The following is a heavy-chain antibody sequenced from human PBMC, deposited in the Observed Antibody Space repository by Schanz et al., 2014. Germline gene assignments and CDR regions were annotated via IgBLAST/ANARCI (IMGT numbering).Heavy chain of an antibody. CDR1: GFTFTNSD. J-gene: IGHJ5*02. Sequence: QVHLAESGGGVIQPGGSLRLSCAASGFTFTNSDMHWVRQAPGKGLEWVAFIRYDGNKQHYIDAVKGRFTMSRDNSKNTLYLQVNSMRXXXXXXYYCAKGRFFCLFPLSSWGQGTLVTVSS. V-gene: IGHV3-30*02. CDR3: AKGRFFCLFPLSS. D-gene: IGHD3-16*01. CDR2: IRYDGNKQ.